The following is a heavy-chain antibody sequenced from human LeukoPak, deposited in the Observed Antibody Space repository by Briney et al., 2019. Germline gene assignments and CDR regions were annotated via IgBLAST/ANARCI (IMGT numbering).Heavy chain of an antibody. Sequence: PEASVKVSCKASGGTFSSYAISWVRQAPGQGLEWMGRIIPIFGTANYAQKFQGRVTITTDESTSTAYMELSSLRSEDTAVYYCARGNYDFWSGHRYWGQGTLVTVSS. CDR2: IIPIFGTA. CDR1: GGTFSSYA. CDR3: ARGNYDFWSGHRY. V-gene: IGHV1-69*05. D-gene: IGHD3-3*01. J-gene: IGHJ4*02.